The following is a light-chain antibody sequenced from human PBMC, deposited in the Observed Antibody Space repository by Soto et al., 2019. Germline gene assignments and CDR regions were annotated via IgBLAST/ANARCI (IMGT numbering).Light chain of an antibody. Sequence: QSVLTQPASVSGSPGQSITISCTGTSRDVGSYNLVSWYQQHPDKAPKLMIYDGSKRPSGVSNRFSGSKSGKKASLTISGLQAEDEADYYCCPYAGGSTYVFGTGTKLTVL. J-gene: IGLJ1*01. V-gene: IGLV2-23*01. CDR1: SRDVGSYNL. CDR2: DGS. CDR3: CPYAGGSTYV.